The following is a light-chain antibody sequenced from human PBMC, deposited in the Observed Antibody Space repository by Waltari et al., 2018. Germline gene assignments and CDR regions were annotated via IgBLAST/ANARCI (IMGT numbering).Light chain of an antibody. Sequence: QSALTQPASVSGSPGQSLTISCTGTSSDIGAYNYVSWYQHLPGKAPKLIISEVRRRPSGVSNRFSGSKSGNMASLTISGLQAEDEADYYCNSYTTSSTWVFGGGTKLTVL. J-gene: IGLJ3*02. CDR3: NSYTTSSTWV. CDR1: SSDIGAYNY. V-gene: IGLV2-14*01. CDR2: EVR.